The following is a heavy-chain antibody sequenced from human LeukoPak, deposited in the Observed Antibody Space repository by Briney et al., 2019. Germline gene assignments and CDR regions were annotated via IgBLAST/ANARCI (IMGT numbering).Heavy chain of an antibody. CDR1: GDSVSSNSAA. D-gene: IGHD3-10*01. CDR2: TYYRSNWFN. Sequence: SQTLSLTCAISGDSVSSNSAAWNWIRQSPSRGLEWLGRTYYRSNWFNDFALSVKSRITINPDTSKNQFSLKLSFVTAADTAVYYCAREARGFDYWGQGTLVTVSS. V-gene: IGHV6-1*01. CDR3: AREARGFDY. J-gene: IGHJ4*02.